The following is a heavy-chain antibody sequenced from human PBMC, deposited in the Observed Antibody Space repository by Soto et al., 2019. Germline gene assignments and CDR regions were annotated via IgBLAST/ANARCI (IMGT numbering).Heavy chain of an antibody. Sequence: GGSLRLSCAASGFTFSSYWMHWVRQAPGKGLVWVSRINSDGSSTSYADSVKGRFTISRDNAKNTLYLQMNSLRAEDTAVYYCAPVWVSNRYYYGMDVWGQGTTVTVSS. CDR1: GFTFSSYW. D-gene: IGHD3-16*01. J-gene: IGHJ6*02. V-gene: IGHV3-74*01. CDR2: INSDGSST. CDR3: APVWVSNRYYYGMDV.